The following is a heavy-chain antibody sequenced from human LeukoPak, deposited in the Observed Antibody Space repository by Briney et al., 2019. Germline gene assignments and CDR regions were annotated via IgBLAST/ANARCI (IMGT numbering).Heavy chain of an antibody. CDR1: GGSFSGYY. V-gene: IGHV4-34*01. Sequence: PSETLSLTCAVYGGSFSGYYWSWIRQPPGKGLEWIGEINHSGSTNYNPSLKSRVTISVDTSKNQFSLKLSSVTAADTAVYYCARGSLGYSSSFHGDYYYHMDVWGKGTTVTVSS. CDR2: INHSGST. J-gene: IGHJ6*03. D-gene: IGHD6-13*01. CDR3: ARGSLGYSSSFHGDYYYHMDV.